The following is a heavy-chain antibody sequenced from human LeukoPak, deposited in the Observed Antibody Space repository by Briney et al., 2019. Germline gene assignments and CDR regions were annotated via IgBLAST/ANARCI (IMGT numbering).Heavy chain of an antibody. Sequence: GGSLKLSCAASAYTFSYYAMSWVRQAPGRGLEWDSAISGSGSTHYADSVKGRFTISRDNSKNTLYLQMNSLRDDDTAVYYCARDPSDGTKAFDDWGQGTLVTVSS. CDR2: ISGSGST. J-gene: IGHJ4*02. CDR1: AYTFSYYA. V-gene: IGHV3-23*01. CDR3: ARDPSDGTKAFDD.